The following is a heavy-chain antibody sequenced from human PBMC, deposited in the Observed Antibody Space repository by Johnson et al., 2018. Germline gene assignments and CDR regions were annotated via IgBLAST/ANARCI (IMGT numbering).Heavy chain of an antibody. J-gene: IGHJ3*02. Sequence: VQLVESGGGLVQPGRSLRLSCAASGFTFDDYAMHWVRQAPGKGLEWVSGISWNSGSIGYADSVKGRFTISRDNAKNPLYMQMNSLRAEDTALYYCAKDISGWLQGAFDIGGQGTMVTVSS. CDR3: AKDISGWLQGAFDI. CDR2: ISWNSGSI. CDR1: GFTFDDYA. D-gene: IGHD6-19*01. V-gene: IGHV3-9*01.